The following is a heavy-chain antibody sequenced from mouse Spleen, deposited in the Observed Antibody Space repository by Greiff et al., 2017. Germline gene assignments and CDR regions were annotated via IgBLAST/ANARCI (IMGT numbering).Heavy chain of an antibody. CDR2: ISNGGGST. CDR3: VRQDGGLKGYFDV. V-gene: IGHV5-12*02. Sequence: EVQGVESGGGLVQPGGSLKLSCATSGFTFSDYYMYWVRQTPEKRLEWVAYISNGGGSTYYPDTVKGRFTISRDNAKNTLYLQMSRLRSEDTAMYYCVRQDGGLKGYFDVWGAGTTVTVSS. D-gene: IGHD1-3*01. J-gene: IGHJ1*01. CDR1: GFTFSDYY.